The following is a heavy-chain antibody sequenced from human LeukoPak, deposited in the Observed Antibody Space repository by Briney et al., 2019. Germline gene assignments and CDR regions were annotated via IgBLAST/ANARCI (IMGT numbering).Heavy chain of an antibody. V-gene: IGHV4-4*07. Sequence: PSETLSLTRNVSGGSISGYYWTWIRQPAGKGLEWIGRIYTSGNNNYNPALKSGVTMSLDTSKNLFSLNLTSVTAADTAVYYCAREGTVVPRGLDYWGQGTLVTVSS. J-gene: IGHJ4*02. CDR1: GGSISGYY. CDR3: AREGTVVPRGLDY. CDR2: IYTSGNN. D-gene: IGHD2-15*01.